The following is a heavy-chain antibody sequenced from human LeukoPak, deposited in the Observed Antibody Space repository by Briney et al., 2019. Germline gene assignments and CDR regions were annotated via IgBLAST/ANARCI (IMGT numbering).Heavy chain of an antibody. CDR2: ISGSAKTR. J-gene: IGHJ5*02. D-gene: IGHD3-3*01. CDR1: GFPFSSHE. V-gene: IGHV3-48*03. CDR3: VRGEALRFVS. Sequence: PGGSLRLSCSASGFPFSSHEMNWVRQAPGEGLEWVSGISGSAKTRYYADSMKGRLTISRDNIKNSLDLQMNNLRADDTAVYYCVRGEALRFVSWGQGTLVTVSS.